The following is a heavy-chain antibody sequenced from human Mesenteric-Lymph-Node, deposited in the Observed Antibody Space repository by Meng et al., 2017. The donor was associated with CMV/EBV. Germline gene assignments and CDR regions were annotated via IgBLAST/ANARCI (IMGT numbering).Heavy chain of an antibody. CDR3: ALSLRGDLYFDLWSGFFAIDV. Sequence: GGSLRLSCSGSGFTFGSHAMTWVRHSPGRGLEWVSTICGGADRTYYADSVKGRFTISKDSFNKKLWLQMNSLRVDDTAVYYCALSLRGDLYFDLWSGFFAIDVWGQGTTVTVSS. J-gene: IGHJ6*02. CDR2: ICGGADRT. CDR1: GFTFGSHA. V-gene: IGHV3-23*01. D-gene: IGHD3-3*01.